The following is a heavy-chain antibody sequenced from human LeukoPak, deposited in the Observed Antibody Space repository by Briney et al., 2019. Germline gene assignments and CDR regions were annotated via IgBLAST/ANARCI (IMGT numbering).Heavy chain of an antibody. D-gene: IGHD6-13*01. CDR1: GLTFSSYW. CDR3: ARARYSSTGDGFDY. CDR2: ISSSSSTI. Sequence: GGSLRLSCAASGLTFSSYWMSWVRQAPGKGLEWVSYISSSSSTIYYADSVKGRFTISRDNAKNSLYLQMDSLRAEDTAVYYCARARYSSTGDGFDYWGHGTLVTVSS. J-gene: IGHJ5*01. V-gene: IGHV3-48*01.